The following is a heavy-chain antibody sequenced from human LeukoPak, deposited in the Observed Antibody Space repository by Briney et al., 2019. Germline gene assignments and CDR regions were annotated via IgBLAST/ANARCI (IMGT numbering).Heavy chain of an antibody. Sequence: ASVKVSCKASGYTFTGYYMHWVRQAPGQGLEWMGWINPNSGGTNYAQKFQGRVTMTRDTSISTAYMELSRLRSDDTAVYYCARLNPDGYYYDSSGEYAFDIWGQGTMVTISS. V-gene: IGHV1-2*02. CDR3: ARLNPDGYYYDSSGEYAFDI. CDR1: GYTFTGYY. CDR2: INPNSGGT. J-gene: IGHJ3*02. D-gene: IGHD3-22*01.